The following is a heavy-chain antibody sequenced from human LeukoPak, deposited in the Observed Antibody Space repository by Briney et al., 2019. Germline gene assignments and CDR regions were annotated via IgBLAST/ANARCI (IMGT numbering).Heavy chain of an antibody. CDR3: AREQSGFIYYYMDV. D-gene: IGHD3-3*01. Sequence: SETLSLTCAVYGGSFSGYHWSWIRQPPGKGLEWIGEINHSGSTNYNPSLKSRVTISVDTSKNQFSLKLSSVTAADTAVYYCAREQSGFIYYYMDVWGKGTTVTVSS. J-gene: IGHJ6*03. CDR2: INHSGST. CDR1: GGSFSGYH. V-gene: IGHV4-34*01.